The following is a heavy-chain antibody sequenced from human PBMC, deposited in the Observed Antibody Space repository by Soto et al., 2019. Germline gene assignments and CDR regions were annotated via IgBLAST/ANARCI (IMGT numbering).Heavy chain of an antibody. CDR1: GGSVSSGSYY. D-gene: IGHD1-26*01. CDR2: IYYSGST. CDR3: ATSATYYYYYMDV. J-gene: IGHJ6*03. V-gene: IGHV4-61*01. Sequence: SQTLSLTCTVSGGSVSSGSYYWSWIRQPPGKGLEWIGYIYYSGSTNYNPSLKSRVTISVDTSKNQFSLKLSSVTAADTAVYYCATSATYYYYYMDVWGKGTTVTVSS.